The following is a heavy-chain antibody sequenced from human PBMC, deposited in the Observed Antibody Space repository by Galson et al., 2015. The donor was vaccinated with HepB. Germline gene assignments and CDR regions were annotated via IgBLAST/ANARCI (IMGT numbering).Heavy chain of an antibody. CDR3: ARDSYSSSWYVSGLYYYYYGMDV. V-gene: IGHV1-46*01. D-gene: IGHD6-13*01. Sequence: SVKVSCKASGYTFTSYYMHWVRQAPGQGLEWMGIINPSGGSTSYAQKFQGRVTMTRDTSTSTVYVELSSLRSEDTAVYYCARDSYSSSWYVSGLYYYYYGMDVWGQGTTVTVSS. CDR1: GYTFTSYY. CDR2: INPSGGST. J-gene: IGHJ6*02.